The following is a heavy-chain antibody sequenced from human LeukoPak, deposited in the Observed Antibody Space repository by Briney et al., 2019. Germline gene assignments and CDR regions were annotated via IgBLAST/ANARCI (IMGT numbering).Heavy chain of an antibody. CDR1: GGSISSYY. V-gene: IGHV4-59*12. Sequence: SETLSLTCTVSGGSISSYYWSWIRQPPGKGLEWIGYIYYSGSTNYNPSLKSRVTISIDMSKNQFLLKLTSVTAADTAVYYCASGTTVTNFAYWGQGTLVTVSS. J-gene: IGHJ4*02. CDR2: IYYSGST. CDR3: ASGTTVTNFAY. D-gene: IGHD4-17*01.